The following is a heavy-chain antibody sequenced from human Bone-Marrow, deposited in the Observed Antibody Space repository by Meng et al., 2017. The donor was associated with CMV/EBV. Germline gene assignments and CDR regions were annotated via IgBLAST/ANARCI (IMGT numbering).Heavy chain of an antibody. D-gene: IGHD5-18*01. CDR3: ARATAMVMEGYYYYGMDV. CDR2: IYYSGST. Sequence: SETLSLTCPVSGGSISSYYWSWIRQPPGKGLEWIGYIYYSGSTNHNPSLKSRVTISVDTSKNQFSLKLSSVTAADTAVYYCARATAMVMEGYYYYGMDVWGQGTTVTVSS. CDR1: GGSISSYY. V-gene: IGHV4-59*01. J-gene: IGHJ6*02.